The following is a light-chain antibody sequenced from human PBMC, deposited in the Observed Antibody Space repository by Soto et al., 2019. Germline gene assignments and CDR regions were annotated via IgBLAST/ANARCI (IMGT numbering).Light chain of an antibody. CDR2: DVT. CDR3: CSYADSSSFRVL. V-gene: IGLV2-11*01. Sequence: QSALTQPRSVSGSPGQSVTISCTGTSSDVGVYNYVSWYQQHPGKAPKLIIYDVTKRPSGVPDRFSGSKSANTASLIISGLQAAEEAEYYCCCCSYADSSSFRVLFGGGTQLTVL. J-gene: IGLJ2*01. CDR1: SSDVGVYNY.